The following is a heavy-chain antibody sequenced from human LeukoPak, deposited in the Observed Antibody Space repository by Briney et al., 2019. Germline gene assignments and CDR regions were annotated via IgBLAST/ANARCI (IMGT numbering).Heavy chain of an antibody. CDR1: GYTFTSYD. CDR2: MSPNSGDT. V-gene: IGHV1-8*01. Sequence: GASVKVSCKASGYTFTSYDFNWVRQATGQRPEWMGWMSPNSGDTGYAQKFQDRVTMTRNTSISTAYMELSSLRSDDTAVYYCARGPPNWGYDYLGLGTLVTVSS. J-gene: IGHJ4*02. D-gene: IGHD7-27*01. CDR3: ARGPPNWGYDY.